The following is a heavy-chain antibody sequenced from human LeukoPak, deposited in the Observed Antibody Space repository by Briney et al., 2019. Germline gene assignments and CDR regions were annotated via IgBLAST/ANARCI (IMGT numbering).Heavy chain of an antibody. J-gene: IGHJ4*02. Sequence: AGSLRLSCAASGFTFSSYEMNWVRQAPGKGLEWVSYISSSGSTIYYAYSVKGRFTISRDNAKTSLYLQMNSLRAEDTAVYYCVRAAAGDYWGQGTLVTVSS. D-gene: IGHD6-13*01. CDR1: GFTFSSYE. CDR2: ISSSGSTI. CDR3: VRAAAGDY. V-gene: IGHV3-48*03.